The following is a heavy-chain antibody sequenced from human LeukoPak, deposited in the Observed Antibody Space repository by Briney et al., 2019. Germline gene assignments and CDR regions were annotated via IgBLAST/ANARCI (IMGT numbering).Heavy chain of an antibody. J-gene: IGHJ4*02. V-gene: IGHV4-38-2*02. CDR1: GYSITSGYY. Sequence: SETLSLTCTVSGYSITSGYYWGWIRQPPVKGLEWIGSIYHSGSTYYNPSLKSRVTISVDTSKNHFSLKLSSVTAADTAVYYCARQGRTSVSYFDYWGQGTLVTVSS. CDR2: IYHSGST. D-gene: IGHD4-17*01. CDR3: ARQGRTSVSYFDY.